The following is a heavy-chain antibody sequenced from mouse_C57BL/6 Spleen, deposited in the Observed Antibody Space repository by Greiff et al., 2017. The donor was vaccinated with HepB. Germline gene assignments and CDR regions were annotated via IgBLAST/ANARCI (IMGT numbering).Heavy chain of an antibody. CDR2: INPNNGGT. D-gene: IGHD1-1*01. V-gene: IGHV1-18*01. CDR3: ARLSYGTTYYYAMDY. J-gene: IGHJ4*01. CDR1: GYTFTDYN. Sequence: EVQLQQSGPELVKPGASVKIPCKASGYTFTDYNMDWVKQSHGKSLEWIGDINPNNGGTIYNQKFKGKATLTVDKSSSTAYRELRSLTAEDTAVYYCARLSYGTTYYYAMDYWGQGTSVTVSS.